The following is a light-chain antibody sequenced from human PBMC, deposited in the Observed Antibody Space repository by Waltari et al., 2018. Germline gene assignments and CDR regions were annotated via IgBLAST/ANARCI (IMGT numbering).Light chain of an antibody. CDR3: QQYYSTPPS. CDR2: WAS. J-gene: IGKJ2*01. CDR1: KSVLHSSNNKNY. V-gene: IGKV4-1*01. Sequence: DIVMTQSPASLAVSLGERATLTFKPRKSVLHSSNNKNYLAWYQQKPGQPPKLLIYWASTRESGVPDRFSGSGSGTDFTLTISSLQAEDVAVYYCQQYYSTPPSFGQGTKLEIK.